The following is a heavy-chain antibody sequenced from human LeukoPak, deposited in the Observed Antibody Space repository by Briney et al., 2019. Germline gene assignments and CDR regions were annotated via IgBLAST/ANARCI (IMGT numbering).Heavy chain of an antibody. Sequence: GGSLRLSCAASGFTFATYVMTWVRQAPGKGLEWVSSVGGDGRVTYYADSVKGRFTISRDNSKNTLYLQMNSLRAEDTAVYYCAKWRGHEDVWGQGTTVTVSS. D-gene: IGHD3-3*01. J-gene: IGHJ6*02. CDR1: GFTFATYV. V-gene: IGHV3-23*01. CDR3: AKWRGHEDV. CDR2: VGGDGRVT.